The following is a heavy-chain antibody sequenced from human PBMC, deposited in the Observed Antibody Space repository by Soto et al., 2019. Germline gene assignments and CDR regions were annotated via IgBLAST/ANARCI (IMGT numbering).Heavy chain of an antibody. V-gene: IGHV4-31*03. J-gene: IGHJ4*02. Sequence: QVQLQESGPGLVKPSQTLSLTCTVSGGSISSGGYYWSWIRQHPGKGLEWIGYIYYSGSTYYNPSRKSRVTISVDTSKNQFSLKLSSVTAADTAVYYCARGRWFGELSHPFDYWGQGTLVTVSS. CDR1: GGSISSGGYY. D-gene: IGHD3-10*01. CDR2: IYYSGST. CDR3: ARGRWFGELSHPFDY.